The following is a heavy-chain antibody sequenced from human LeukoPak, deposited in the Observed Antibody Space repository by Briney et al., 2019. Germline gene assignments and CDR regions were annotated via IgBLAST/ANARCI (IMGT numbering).Heavy chain of an antibody. CDR2: IYYSGTT. Sequence: SETLSLTCTVSGGSISSSSYYWVWIRQPPGKGLEWIGSIYYSGTTYYNPSLKSRVTISVDTSKNQFSLKLSSVTAADTAVYYCARKQGSSDSTLFDYWGQGTLVTVSS. CDR3: ARKQGSSDSTLFDY. V-gene: IGHV4-39*01. CDR1: GGSISSSSYY. D-gene: IGHD6-19*01. J-gene: IGHJ4*02.